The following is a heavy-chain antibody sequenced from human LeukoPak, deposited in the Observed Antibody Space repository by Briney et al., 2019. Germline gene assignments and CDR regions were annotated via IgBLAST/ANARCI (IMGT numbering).Heavy chain of an antibody. V-gene: IGHV4-39*01. CDR2: IYYSGST. J-gene: IGHJ4*02. CDR3: VRLGGFDY. CDR1: GGSISGSIYY. Sequence: PSETLSLTCTVSGGSISGSIYYWVWIRQPPGKGLEWIGTIYYSGSTYYNPSLKSRVTMSVDTSKNQFSLRLSSVTAADTAVYYCVRLGGFDYWGQGTLVTVSS.